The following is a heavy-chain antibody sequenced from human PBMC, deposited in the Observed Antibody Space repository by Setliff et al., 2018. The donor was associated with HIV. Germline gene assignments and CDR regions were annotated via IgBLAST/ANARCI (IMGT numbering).Heavy chain of an antibody. Sequence: PSETLSLTCAVYGRSFSGYYWNWIRQSPGKGLEWIGEINHSGGTNYNPSLKSRVTMSIDTSKNQFSLNVSSVTAADTAAYYCTRGWGHDGFDFWGQGTMVTVSS. CDR3: TRGWGHDGFDF. V-gene: IGHV4-34*01. J-gene: IGHJ3*01. CDR1: GRSFSGYY. CDR2: INHSGGT. D-gene: IGHD7-27*01.